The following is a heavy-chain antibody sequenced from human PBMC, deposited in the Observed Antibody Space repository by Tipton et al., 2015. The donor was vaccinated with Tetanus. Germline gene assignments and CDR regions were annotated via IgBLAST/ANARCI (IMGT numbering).Heavy chain of an antibody. V-gene: IGHV3-11*01. D-gene: IGHD3-10*01. J-gene: IGHJ4*02. Sequence: SLRLSCAASGFSFSDSYMSWIRQAPGKGLEWVSYISGSGNTIYLAESVKGRLTTSRDNAKNSLYLQMNSLRAEDTAVYYCGILVRGVLLTRVIGYWGQGTLVTVSS. CDR1: GFSFSDSY. CDR2: ISGSGNTI. CDR3: GILVRGVLLTRVIGY.